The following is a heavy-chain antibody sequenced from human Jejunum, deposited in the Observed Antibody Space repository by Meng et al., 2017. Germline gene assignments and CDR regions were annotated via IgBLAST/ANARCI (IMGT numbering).Heavy chain of an antibody. D-gene: IGHD5-12*01. V-gene: IGHV3-74*01. Sequence: EVRLVESGGGLVQPGGSLRLSCAGSGFTFSNYWMHWVRQAPGKGLVWVSRIKGDGSNPVYADSVKGRFTISTDNAKNTLYLQMNNLRSEDTALYFCISNVDRGLNWGQGTLVTVSS. CDR3: ISNVDRGLN. J-gene: IGHJ4*02. CDR2: IKGDGSNP. CDR1: GFTFSNYW.